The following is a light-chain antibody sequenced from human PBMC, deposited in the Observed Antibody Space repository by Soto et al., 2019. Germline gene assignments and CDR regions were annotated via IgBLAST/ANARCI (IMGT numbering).Light chain of an antibody. Sequence: QSLLTQSPSASGTPGQRVTISCYGSSSNIGSYPVYWYQQLPVTAPKLLINSDDQLPSGVPDRFSSSKSGTSASLAIIGLRYEDEDDYYCASWDASLXGHVVGAGIKVXV. V-gene: IGLV1-47*02. CDR3: ASWDASLXGHV. CDR1: SSNIGSYP. CDR2: SDD. J-gene: IGLJ1*01.